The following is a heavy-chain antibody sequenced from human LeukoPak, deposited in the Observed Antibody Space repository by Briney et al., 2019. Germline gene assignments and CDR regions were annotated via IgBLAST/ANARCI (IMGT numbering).Heavy chain of an antibody. CDR3: ARHVSTSESENFDY. CDR2: IYTSGST. V-gene: IGHV4-4*09. Sequence: SETLSLTCTVSGVSISSYYWSRIRQPPGKGLEWIGYIYTSGSTNHNPSLKSRVTISEDTSKNQFSLKLSSVTAADTAVYYCARHVSTSESENFDYWGQGTLVTVSS. D-gene: IGHD3-10*02. J-gene: IGHJ4*02. CDR1: GVSISSYY.